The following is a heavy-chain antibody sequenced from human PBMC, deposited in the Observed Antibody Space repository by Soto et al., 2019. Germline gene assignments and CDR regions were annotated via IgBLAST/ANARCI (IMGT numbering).Heavy chain of an antibody. D-gene: IGHD2-2*01. J-gene: IGHJ5*02. CDR1: GYTFTSYG. CDR3: ERSYYCSSTCCPVWFDP. Sequence: QVPLVQSGAEVKKPGASVKVSCKASGYTFTSYGISWVRQAPGQGLEWMGWISAYNGNTNYAQKLQGRVTMTTDTSTSTAYMELRSLRSDDTAVYYCERSYYCSSTCCPVWFDPLGKGTLVTVSS. CDR2: ISAYNGNT. V-gene: IGHV1-18*01.